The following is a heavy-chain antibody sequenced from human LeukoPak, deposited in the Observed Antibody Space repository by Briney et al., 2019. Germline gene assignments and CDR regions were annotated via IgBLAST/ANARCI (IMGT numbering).Heavy chain of an antibody. J-gene: IGHJ4*02. CDR2: NYYSGRT. D-gene: IGHD4-17*01. V-gene: IGHV4-31*03. Sequence: SETLALICTVSGGSISRGGYYWSWIGQHPGKGLEWIGYNYYSGRTSYNPSLKRRVTISVHTPKNQFSLKQSSVTAAHTAVYYCARAGENRKLDYRGQGTLVTVSS. CDR1: GGSISRGGYY. CDR3: ARAGENRKLDY.